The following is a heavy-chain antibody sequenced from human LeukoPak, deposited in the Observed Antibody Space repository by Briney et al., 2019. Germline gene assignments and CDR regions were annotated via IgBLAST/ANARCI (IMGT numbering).Heavy chain of an antibody. V-gene: IGHV4-59*01. CDR1: GGSISSYY. J-gene: IGHJ6*03. CDR2: IYYSGST. D-gene: IGHD3-3*01. CDR3: ARAGGDFWSAYYSDFYIDV. Sequence: SETLSLTCTVSGGSISSYYWSWIRQPPGKGLEWIGYIYYSGSTNYNPSLKSRVTISVDTSKNQFSLKLSSVTAADTAVYYCARAGGDFWSAYYSDFYIDVWGKGTTVTVSS.